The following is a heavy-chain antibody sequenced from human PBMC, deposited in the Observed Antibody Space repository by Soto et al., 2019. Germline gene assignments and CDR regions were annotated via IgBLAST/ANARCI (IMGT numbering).Heavy chain of an antibody. V-gene: IGHV1-69*13. J-gene: IGHJ6*02. CDR1: GYTFTSYG. CDR2: IIPIFGTA. Sequence: SVKVSCKASGYTFTSYGISWVRQAPGQGLEWMGGIIPIFGTANYAQKFQGRVTITADESTSTAYMELSSLRSEDTAVYYCARAPDYGDYYYGMDVWGQGTTVTVSS. CDR3: ARAPDYGDYYYGMDV. D-gene: IGHD4-17*01.